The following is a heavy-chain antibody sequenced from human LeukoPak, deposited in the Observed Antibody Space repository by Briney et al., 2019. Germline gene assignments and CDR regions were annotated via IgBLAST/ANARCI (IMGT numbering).Heavy chain of an antibody. CDR2: IYYTGST. Sequence: PSETLSLTCTVSGGSISSYYWSWIRQPPGKGLEWIGYIYYTGSTNHNPSLKSRVTISVDTSKNQFSLKLSSVTAADTAVYYCARVVYSGYDFRGAMDVWGKGTTVTVSS. J-gene: IGHJ6*03. CDR3: ARVVYSGYDFRGAMDV. D-gene: IGHD5-12*01. V-gene: IGHV4-59*01. CDR1: GGSISSYY.